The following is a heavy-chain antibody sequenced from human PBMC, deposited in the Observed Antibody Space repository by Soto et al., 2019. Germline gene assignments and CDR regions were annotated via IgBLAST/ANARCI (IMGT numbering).Heavy chain of an antibody. CDR2: IYNSGST. CDR1: GGSLSSYY. CDR3: ARGGLSSSGLPFV. J-gene: IGHJ4*02. D-gene: IGHD6-19*01. V-gene: IGHV4-4*07. Sequence: SETLSLNCTGSGGSLSSYYWSWIRQPAGKGLEWIGRIYNSGSTNYNPSLKSRVTISVDTSKNQFSLKLSSVTAADTAVYYCARGGLSSSGLPFVWGQGTLVTVSS.